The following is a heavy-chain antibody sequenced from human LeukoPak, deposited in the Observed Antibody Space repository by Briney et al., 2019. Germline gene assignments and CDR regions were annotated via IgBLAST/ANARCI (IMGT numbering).Heavy chain of an antibody. CDR2: IYHSGST. CDR1: GGSISSSSYY. Sequence: SETLSLTCTVSGGSISSSSYYWGWIRQPPGKGLEWIGEIYHSGSTNYNPSLKSRVTISVDKSKNQLSLNLSSVTAADTAVYYCARFDSSGAWGQGTLVTVSS. V-gene: IGHV4-39*07. D-gene: IGHD3-22*01. J-gene: IGHJ5*02. CDR3: ARFDSSGA.